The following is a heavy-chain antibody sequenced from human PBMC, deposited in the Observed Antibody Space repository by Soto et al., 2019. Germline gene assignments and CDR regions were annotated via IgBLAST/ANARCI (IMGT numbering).Heavy chain of an antibody. V-gene: IGHV3-15*01. CDR2: IRSQSDGGAA. J-gene: IGHJ5*02. CDR1: GLTFSNAW. D-gene: IGHD3-16*01. CDR3: TPHRGGKWFDP. Sequence: PGGSLRLSCEVSGLTFSNAWLNWVRRAPGKGLEWIGRIRSQSDGGAAEYAAPGKGRFTISRDDSKNTLYLEMNSLKIEDTGVYYCTPHRGGKWFDPLGQGTLVTVSS.